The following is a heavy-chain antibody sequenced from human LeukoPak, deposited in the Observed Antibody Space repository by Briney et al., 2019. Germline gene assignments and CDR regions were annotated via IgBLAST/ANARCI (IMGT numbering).Heavy chain of an antibody. CDR3: ARSTSGTFDY. Sequence: GGSLRLSCAASGFTFSIYSMNWVRQAPGKGLEWVSYITSDRRNISYADPVKGRLTISRDNDKRLLYLQMDGLRAGDTAIYYCARSTSGTFDYWGQGMLVTVSS. D-gene: IGHD6-13*01. V-gene: IGHV3-48*01. J-gene: IGHJ4*02. CDR2: ITSDRRNI. CDR1: GFTFSIYS.